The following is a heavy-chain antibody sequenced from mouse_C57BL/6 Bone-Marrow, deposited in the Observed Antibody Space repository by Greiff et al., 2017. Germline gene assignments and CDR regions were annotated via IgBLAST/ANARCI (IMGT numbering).Heavy chain of an antibody. CDR1: GFTFSNYW. CDR3: AGQPPRGFAY. Sequence: EVKVEESGGGLVQPGGSMKLSCVASGFTFSNYWMNWVRQSPEKGLEWVAQIRLKSDNYATHYAESVKGRFTISRDDSKSSVYLQMNNLRAEDTGIYYCAGQPPRGFAYWGQGTLVTVSA. CDR2: IRLKSDNYAT. V-gene: IGHV6-3*01. J-gene: IGHJ3*01.